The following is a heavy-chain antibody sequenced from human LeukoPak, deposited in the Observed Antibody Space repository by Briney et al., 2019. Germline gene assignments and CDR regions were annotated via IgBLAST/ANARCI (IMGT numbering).Heavy chain of an antibody. CDR1: GYTFTGYY. V-gene: IGHV1-2*02. CDR3: ARENVLLWFGELA. J-gene: IGHJ5*02. D-gene: IGHD3-10*01. CDR2: TNPNSGGT. Sequence: ASVKVSCKASGYTFTGYYMHWVRQAPGQGLEWMGWTNPNSGGTNYAQKFQGRVTMTRDTSISTAYMELSRLRSDDTAVYYCARENVLLWFGELAWGQGTLVTVSS.